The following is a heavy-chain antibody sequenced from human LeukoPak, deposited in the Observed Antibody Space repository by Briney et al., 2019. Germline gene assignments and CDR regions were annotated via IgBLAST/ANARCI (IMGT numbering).Heavy chain of an antibody. CDR1: GFXFXSYA. V-gene: IGHV3-30-3*01. CDR3: ARECGGDCYGFDY. CDR2: ISYDGSNK. J-gene: IGHJ4*02. D-gene: IGHD2-21*02. Sequence: GGSLRLSCAASGFXFXSYAMHWVRQAXXXXXXXVAVISYDGSNKYYADSVKGRFTISRDNSKNTLYLQMNSLRAEDTAVYYCARECGGDCYGFDYWGQGTLVTVSS.